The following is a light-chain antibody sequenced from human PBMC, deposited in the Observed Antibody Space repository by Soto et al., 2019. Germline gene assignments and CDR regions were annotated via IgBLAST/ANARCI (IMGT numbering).Light chain of an antibody. Sequence: DIVMTQSPDSLTVSLGERATINCRSSQTVLYSSNYKNLLKWYQHKPGQPPKLLIYWASTRASGVPDRFSGSGSGTNVTLTINSLQAEDVAVYYCHQLYTAPCNVGQGTKLEI. V-gene: IGKV4-1*01. CDR1: QTVLYSSNYKNL. J-gene: IGKJ2*02. CDR3: HQLYTAPCN. CDR2: WAS.